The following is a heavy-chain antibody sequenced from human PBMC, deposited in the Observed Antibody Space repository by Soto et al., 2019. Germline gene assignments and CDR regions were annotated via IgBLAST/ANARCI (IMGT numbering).Heavy chain of an antibody. CDR3: ARDNGDGYNEGAFDI. Sequence: QVQLQESGPGLVKPSQTLSLTCSVSGVSISTGQYYWSWIRQSPGGGLQWIGYISYTGSTYYNPALKSRVSISADTTKIRFSLTLVNVTAADMAVYFCARDNGDGYNEGAFDIWGQGTMVTVSS. CDR1: GVSISTGQYY. V-gene: IGHV4-30-4*01. D-gene: IGHD2-21*01. J-gene: IGHJ3*02. CDR2: ISYTGST.